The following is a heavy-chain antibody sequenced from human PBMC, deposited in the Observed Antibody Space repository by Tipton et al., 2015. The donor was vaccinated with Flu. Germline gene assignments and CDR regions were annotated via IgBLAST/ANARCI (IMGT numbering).Heavy chain of an antibody. CDR2: LSHDGNNE. J-gene: IGHJ4*02. Sequence: SLRLSCAASGFAFPSYTMHWVRQAPGKGLEWVAVLSHDGNNEHCADSVKGRFTISRDNSKNTLSLQMDSLRPEDTAVYYCAKLSRPYGYDSQFDDWGQGTLVTVSS. CDR1: GFAFPSYT. V-gene: IGHV3-30-3*02. CDR3: AKLSRPYGYDSQFDD. D-gene: IGHD5-12*01.